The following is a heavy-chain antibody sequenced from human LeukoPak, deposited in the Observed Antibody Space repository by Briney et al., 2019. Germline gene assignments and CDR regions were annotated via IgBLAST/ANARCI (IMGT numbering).Heavy chain of an antibody. CDR1: GGSISSGGYY. CDR2: IYHSGST. D-gene: IGHD3-10*01. J-gene: IGHJ3*01. V-gene: IGHV4-30-2*01. Sequence: SETLSLTCTVSGGSISSGGYYWSWIRQPPGKGLEWIGYIYHSGSTYYNPSLKSRVTISVDRSKNQFSLKLSSVTAADTAVYYCARDGVGSPSVIRWGQGTMVTVSS. CDR3: ARDGVGSPSVIR.